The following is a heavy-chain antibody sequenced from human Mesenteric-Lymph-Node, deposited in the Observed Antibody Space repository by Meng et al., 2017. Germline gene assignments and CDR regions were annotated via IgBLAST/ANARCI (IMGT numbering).Heavy chain of an antibody. Sequence: GESLKISCKGSGYSFTSYWIGWVRQMPGKGLEWMGIIYPGDSDTRYSPSFQGQVTISADKSISTAYLQWSSLKASDTAMYYCARPSGKSMVNLDAFDIWGQGTMVTVSS. D-gene: IGHD5-18*01. CDR3: ARPSGKSMVNLDAFDI. CDR2: IYPGDSDT. J-gene: IGHJ3*02. V-gene: IGHV5-51*01. CDR1: GYSFTSYW.